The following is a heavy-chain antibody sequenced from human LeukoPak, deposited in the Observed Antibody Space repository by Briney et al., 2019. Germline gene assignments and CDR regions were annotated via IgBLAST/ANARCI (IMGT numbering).Heavy chain of an antibody. CDR1: GFTFSSYA. J-gene: IGHJ4*02. CDR2: ISGSGGST. Sequence: GGSLRLSCAASGFTFSSYAMSWVRQAPGKGLEWVSAISGSGGSTYYADSVKGRFTISRDNSKNTLYLQMNSLRAEDTAVYYCAKASSSSAMVTGWAYYFDYWGQGTLVTVSS. V-gene: IGHV3-23*01. D-gene: IGHD5-18*01. CDR3: AKASSSSAMVTGWAYYFDY.